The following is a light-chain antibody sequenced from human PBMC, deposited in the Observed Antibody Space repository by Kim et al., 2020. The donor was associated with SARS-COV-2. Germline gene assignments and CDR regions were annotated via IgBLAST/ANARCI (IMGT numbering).Light chain of an antibody. Sequence: SSPGERATLSCRASQSISTSLAWFQQKPGQAPRLLIYDASNRATGIPARFSGSGSGTDFTLTISNLEPEDFAVYYCQQRSNWPVTFGQGTKVDIK. CDR2: DAS. CDR1: QSISTS. J-gene: IGKJ1*01. V-gene: IGKV3-11*01. CDR3: QQRSNWPVT.